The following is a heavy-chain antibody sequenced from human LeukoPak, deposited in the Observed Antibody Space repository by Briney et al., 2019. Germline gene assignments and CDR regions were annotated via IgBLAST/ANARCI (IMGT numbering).Heavy chain of an antibody. D-gene: IGHD6-13*01. CDR1: GFTFSSYA. Sequence: PGGSLRLSCAASGFTFSSYAMSWVRQAPGKGLEWVSAISGSGGSTYYADSVKGRFTISRDNSKNTLYLQMNSLRAEDTAVYYCARVVWSYSSSYFDYWGQGTLVTVSS. CDR2: ISGSGGST. V-gene: IGHV3-23*01. CDR3: ARVVWSYSSSYFDY. J-gene: IGHJ4*02.